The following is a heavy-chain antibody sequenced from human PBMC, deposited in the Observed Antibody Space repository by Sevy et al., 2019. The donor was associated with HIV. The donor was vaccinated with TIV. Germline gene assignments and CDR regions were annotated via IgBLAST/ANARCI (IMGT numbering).Heavy chain of an antibody. V-gene: IGHV3-7*01. J-gene: IGHJ4*02. D-gene: IGHD6-13*01. CDR3: ARFVSLGY. Sequence: GGSLRLSCAASGFSLSSSSMTWVRQAPGKGLEWVATISQGGSEEYYVDSVKGRFTISRDNAKNSLYLQMNSLSAVDTAVYFCARFVSLGYWGQGPLVTVSS. CDR1: GFSLSSSS. CDR2: ISQGGSEE.